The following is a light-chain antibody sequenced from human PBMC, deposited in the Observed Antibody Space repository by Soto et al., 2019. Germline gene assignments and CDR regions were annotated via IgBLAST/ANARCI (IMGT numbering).Light chain of an antibody. CDR3: GSYTRSSIPWV. CDR2: DVS. V-gene: IGLV2-14*03. J-gene: IGLJ1*01. CDR1: SSDVGSYNY. Sequence: QSALTQPASVSGSPGQSITISCTGTSSDVGSYNYVSWYQQHPGKAPKLMIYDVSDRPSGVSNRFSASKSVNTASLTFFGLQAEDEADYYGGSYTRSSIPWVLGTGTKVTVL.